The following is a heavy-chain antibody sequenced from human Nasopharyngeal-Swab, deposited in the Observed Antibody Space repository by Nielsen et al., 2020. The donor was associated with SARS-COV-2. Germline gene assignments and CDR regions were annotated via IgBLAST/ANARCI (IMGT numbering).Heavy chain of an antibody. CDR2: IYPRDSDT. D-gene: IGHD5-12*01. CDR1: GYSFTSYW. CDR3: VRPEGVATNSKYYFQYGMDV. Sequence: GESLKISCKGSGYSFTSYWIAWVRQMPGKGLEWMGIIYPRDSDTRYSPSFQGQVTISADKSISTAYLQWSSLKASDTAMYYCVRPEGVATNSKYYFQYGMDVWGQGTTVTVSS. J-gene: IGHJ6*02. V-gene: IGHV5-51*01.